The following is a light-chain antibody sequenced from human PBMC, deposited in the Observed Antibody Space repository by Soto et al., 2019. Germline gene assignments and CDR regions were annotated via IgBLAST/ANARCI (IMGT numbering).Light chain of an antibody. CDR3: KQYGT. V-gene: IGKV3-20*01. Sequence: EIVLTQSPGTLSLSPGERATLSCRASQSVSSSYLAWYQQKPGQAPRLLIYGASRRATGIPDRFSGSGSGSDFTLTISRLDPEDFAVYYCKQYGTFGQGTKVEIK. J-gene: IGKJ1*01. CDR2: GAS. CDR1: QSVSSSY.